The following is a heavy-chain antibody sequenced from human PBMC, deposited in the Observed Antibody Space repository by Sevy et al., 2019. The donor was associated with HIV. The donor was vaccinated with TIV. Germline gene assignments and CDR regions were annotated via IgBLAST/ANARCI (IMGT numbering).Heavy chain of an antibody. CDR1: GPSLTTSY. V-gene: IGHV4-4*07. J-gene: IGHJ5*02. Sequence: SETLSLTCTVSGPSLTTSYWTWIRQPAGKGPEWIGRLSSTGKPNSNPSLRSRVTLSRDMSKNQFFLRLTSVTAADTAIYYCARLRNSWFDPWVQGTLVTVSS. CDR3: ARLRNSWFDP. D-gene: IGHD1-26*01. CDR2: LSSTGKP.